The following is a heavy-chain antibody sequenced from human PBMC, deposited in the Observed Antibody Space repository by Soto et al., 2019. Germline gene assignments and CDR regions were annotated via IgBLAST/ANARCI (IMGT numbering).Heavy chain of an antibody. CDR3: AKDPSVGPPNYFDY. J-gene: IGHJ4*02. CDR2: ISGSGGST. V-gene: IGHV3-23*01. Sequence: EVQLLESGGGLVQPGGSLRLSCEASGFTFSSYAMSWVRQAPGKGLEWVSAISGSGGSTYYADSVKGRFTISRDNSKNTQYLQMNSRRAEDTAVYYWAKDPSVGPPNYFDYWGQGTLVTVSS. D-gene: IGHD2-15*01. CDR1: GFTFSSYA.